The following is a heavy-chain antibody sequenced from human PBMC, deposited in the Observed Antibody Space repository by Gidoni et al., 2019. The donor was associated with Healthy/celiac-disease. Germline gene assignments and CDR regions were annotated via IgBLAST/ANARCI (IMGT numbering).Heavy chain of an antibody. CDR3: AREAVLLWFGELLPPDYYYYGMDV. CDR1: GFPFSDYY. J-gene: IGHJ6*02. Sequence: QVQLVESGGGLVKPGGSLRLSCAASGFPFSDYYMSWIRQAPGKGLEWVSYISSSGSTIYYADSVKGRFTISRDNAKNSLYLQMNSLRAEDTAVYYCAREAVLLWFGELLPPDYYYYGMDVWGQGTTVTVSS. D-gene: IGHD3-10*01. CDR2: ISSSGSTI. V-gene: IGHV3-11*01.